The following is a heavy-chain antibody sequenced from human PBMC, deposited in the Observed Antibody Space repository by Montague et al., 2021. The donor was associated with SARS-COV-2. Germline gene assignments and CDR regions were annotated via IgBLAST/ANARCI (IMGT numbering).Heavy chain of an antibody. CDR2: IYRSGYT. Sequence: SETLSLTCTVSHGSISSSLSYWGWIRQPPGKGLEWIGSIYRSGYTFYSPSLKSRITMSVDTSKNQFSLKLTSVNVADTAVYYCTRGAPGYWGQGTLVTVSS. V-gene: IGHV4-39*01. CDR3: TRGAPGY. D-gene: IGHD4/OR15-4a*01. CDR1: HGSISSSLSY. J-gene: IGHJ4*02.